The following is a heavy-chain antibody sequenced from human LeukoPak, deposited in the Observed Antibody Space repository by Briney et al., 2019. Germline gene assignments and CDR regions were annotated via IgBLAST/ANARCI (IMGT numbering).Heavy chain of an antibody. V-gene: IGHV3-23*01. Sequence: GGSLRLSCAASGFTFSSYAMSWVRQAPGKGLEWVSAISGSGGSTYYADSVKGRFTISRDNAKNSLYLQMNSLRAEDTALYYCAKDLFGPRGYWGQGTLVTVSS. D-gene: IGHD3-10*02. J-gene: IGHJ4*02. CDR3: AKDLFGPRGY. CDR2: ISGSGGST. CDR1: GFTFSSYA.